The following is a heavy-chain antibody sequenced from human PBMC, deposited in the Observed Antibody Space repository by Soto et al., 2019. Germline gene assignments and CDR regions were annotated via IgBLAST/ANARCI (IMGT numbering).Heavy chain of an antibody. CDR1: SGPPNRSQRH. Sequence: PANLSLTCPVSSGPPNRSQRHLCRIRQPPGKGLECIASIKYSGTTFYNPSLKSRVTLSVDTSKNQFALKLSSVTAAETALYYCARHGITGSYYDAFDIWGQGTMVT. CDR3: ARHGITGSYYDAFDI. J-gene: IGHJ3*02. D-gene: IGHD1-26*01. CDR2: IKYSGTT. V-gene: IGHV4-39*01.